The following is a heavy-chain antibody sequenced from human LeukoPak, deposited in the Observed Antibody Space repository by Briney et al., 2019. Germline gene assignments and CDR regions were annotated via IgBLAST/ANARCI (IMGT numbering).Heavy chain of an antibody. J-gene: IGHJ6*02. CDR3: ARDSGSYYDYYYGMDV. D-gene: IGHD1-26*01. V-gene: IGHV3-48*04. CDR2: INAARDAT. CDR1: GFNFSSHS. Sequence: GPLRLSCAASGFNFSSHSMNWVRQAPGKGLEWLSYINAARDATFYADSVKGRFTISRDNAKNSLYLQMNSLRAEDTAVYYCARDSGSYYDYYYGMDVWGQGTTVTVSS.